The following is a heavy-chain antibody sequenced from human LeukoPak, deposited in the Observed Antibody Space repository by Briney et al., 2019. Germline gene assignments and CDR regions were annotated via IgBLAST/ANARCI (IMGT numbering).Heavy chain of an antibody. J-gene: IGHJ4*02. CDR3: ARQAREGIYVAYDY. D-gene: IGHD5-12*01. CDR1: GGSISSSSYY. CDR2: INHSGST. Sequence: PSETLSLTCTVSGGSISSSSYYWGWIRQPPGKGLEWIGEINHSGSTNYNPSLKSRVTISVDTSKNQFSLKLSSVTAADTAVYYCARQAREGIYVAYDYWGQGTLVTVSS. V-gene: IGHV4-39*01.